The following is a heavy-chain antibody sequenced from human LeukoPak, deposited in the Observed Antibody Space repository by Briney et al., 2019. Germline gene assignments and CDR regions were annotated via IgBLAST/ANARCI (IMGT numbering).Heavy chain of an antibody. V-gene: IGHV3-23*01. J-gene: IGHJ4*02. Sequence: GGSLRLSCAASGFTFNNYAMSWVRQAPGKGLEWVSAISGSGGNTHYADSVKGRFTISRDNSKNTLYLQMDGLRAEDTAVYYCAKDLGSSWSLGYFDYWGQGTLVTVSS. D-gene: IGHD6-13*01. CDR2: ISGSGGNT. CDR3: AKDLGSSWSLGYFDY. CDR1: GFTFNNYA.